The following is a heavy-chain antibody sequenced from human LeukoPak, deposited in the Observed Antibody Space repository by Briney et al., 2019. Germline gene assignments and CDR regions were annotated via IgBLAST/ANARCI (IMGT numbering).Heavy chain of an antibody. CDR2: ISSNAATS. Sequence: QPGGSLRLSCAASGFTSTSYAMYWVRQAPGRGPEYVSAISSNAATSYYASSVKGRFTISRDTSKSTLYLQMGSLRAEDTAVYYCARRDRNAIDYWGQGALVTASS. CDR3: ARRDRNAIDY. J-gene: IGHJ4*02. V-gene: IGHV3-64*01. CDR1: GFTSTSYA. D-gene: IGHD2-8*01.